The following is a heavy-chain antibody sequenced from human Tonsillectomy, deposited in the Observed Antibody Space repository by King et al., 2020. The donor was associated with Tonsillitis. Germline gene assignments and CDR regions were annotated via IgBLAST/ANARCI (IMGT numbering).Heavy chain of an antibody. CDR1: GGSISSYY. D-gene: IGHD2-2*01. V-gene: IGHV4-59*01. CDR2: IYYSGST. Sequence: QLQESGPGLVKPSETLSLTCTVSGGSISSYYWSWIRQPPGKGLEWIGYIYYSGSTNYNPSLKSRVTISVDTSKNQFSLKLSSVTAADTAVYYCASYSVVVVPAASLGWFDPWGQGTLVTVSS. CDR3: ASYSVVVVPAASLGWFDP. J-gene: IGHJ5*02.